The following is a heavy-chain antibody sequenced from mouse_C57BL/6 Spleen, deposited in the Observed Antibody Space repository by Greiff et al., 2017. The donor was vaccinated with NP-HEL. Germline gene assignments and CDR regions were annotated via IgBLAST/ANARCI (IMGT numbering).Heavy chain of an antibody. V-gene: IGHV1-82*01. CDR3: ARSGIYYDYDVGYFDV. D-gene: IGHD2-4*01. CDR2: IYPGDGDT. CDR1: GYAFSSSW. J-gene: IGHJ1*03. Sequence: VQLQQSGPELVKPGASVKISCKASGYAFSSSWMNWVKQRPGKGLEWIGRIYPGDGDTNYNGKFKGKATLTADKSSSTAYMQLSSLTSEDSAVYFCARSGIYYDYDVGYFDVWGTGTTVTVSS.